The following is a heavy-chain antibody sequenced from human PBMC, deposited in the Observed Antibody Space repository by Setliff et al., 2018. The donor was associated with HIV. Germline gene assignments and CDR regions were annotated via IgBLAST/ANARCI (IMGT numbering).Heavy chain of an antibody. CDR1: DGPINNYW. V-gene: IGHV4-59*08. CDR3: ARWGGPAQRGFDI. D-gene: IGHD3-16*01. J-gene: IGHJ3*02. Sequence: PSETLSLTCTVSDGPINNYWWNWIRQSPGKGLEWIGFGHHSGTFSYNPSLNSRFTISIDTSKNPFSLRATSVTAEDTAVYYCARWGGPAQRGFDIWGQGTMVTVSS. CDR2: GHHSGTF.